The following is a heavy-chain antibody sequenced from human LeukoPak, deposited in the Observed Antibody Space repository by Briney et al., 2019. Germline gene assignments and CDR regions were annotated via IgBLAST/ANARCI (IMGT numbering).Heavy chain of an antibody. V-gene: IGHV4-61*02. Sequence: SETLSLTCTVSGDSIGSGDYYWSWIRQPAGKGLEWIGRISSSGSTNYNPPLKSRVTISVDTSKNQFSLKLSSVTAADTAVYFCARGPYSYDSSGAFDIWGQATMVTVSS. D-gene: IGHD3-22*01. CDR2: ISSSGST. CDR3: ARGPYSYDSSGAFDI. CDR1: GDSIGSGDYY. J-gene: IGHJ3*02.